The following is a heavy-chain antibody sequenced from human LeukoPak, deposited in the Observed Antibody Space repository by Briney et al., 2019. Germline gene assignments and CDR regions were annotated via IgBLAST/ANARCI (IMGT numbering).Heavy chain of an antibody. Sequence: LTGGSLRLSCAASGFTFSSYAMSWVRQAPGKGLEWVSAISGSGGSTYYADSVKGRFTISRDNSKNTLYLQMNSLRAEDTAVYYCAKGYYHDSSGSDYWGQGTLVTVSS. CDR1: GFTFSSYA. V-gene: IGHV3-23*01. J-gene: IGHJ4*02. CDR2: ISGSGGST. CDR3: AKGYYHDSSGSDY. D-gene: IGHD3-22*01.